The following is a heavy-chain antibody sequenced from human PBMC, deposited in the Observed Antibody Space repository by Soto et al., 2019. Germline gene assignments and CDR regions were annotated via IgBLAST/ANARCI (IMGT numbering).Heavy chain of an antibody. J-gene: IGHJ6*03. D-gene: IGHD1-7*01. Sequence: QVQLQESGPGLVKPSETLSLTCTVSGGSISSYYWSWIRQPPGKGLEWIGYIYYSGSTNYNPSLKSRVTISVDTSKNQFSLKLSSVTAADTAVYYCARRPSFITGTTPYYYYYMDVWGKGTTVTVSS. CDR3: ARRPSFITGTTPYYYYYMDV. V-gene: IGHV4-59*08. CDR2: IYYSGST. CDR1: GGSISSYY.